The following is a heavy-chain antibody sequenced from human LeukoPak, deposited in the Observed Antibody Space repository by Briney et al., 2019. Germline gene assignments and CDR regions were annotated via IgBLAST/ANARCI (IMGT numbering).Heavy chain of an antibody. V-gene: IGHV1-8*01. CDR1: GYTFTSYV. J-gene: IGHJ4*02. D-gene: IGHD3-10*01. CDR3: ARGCRRYYGSSGTFSD. CDR2: MNPNSGNT. Sequence: GSLRVSCKASGYTFTSYVITTGPQATGQGREWMGWMNPNSGNTGYAQKCQGRVTMTRNTSIRTAYMELSSVRCEDTAGYYCARGCRRYYGSSGTFSDWGQGTLVTVSS.